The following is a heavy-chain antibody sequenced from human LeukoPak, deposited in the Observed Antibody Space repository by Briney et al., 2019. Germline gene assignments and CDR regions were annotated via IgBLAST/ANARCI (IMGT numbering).Heavy chain of an antibody. CDR3: AKWDTYYDSSGYYFY. CDR2: IGGSGTRT. Sequence: GGSLRLSCSASGFTFTTYGMNWVCQAPGKGLEWVSGIGGSGTRTYYADSVKGRFTISRDNSKNTLYLQMNSLRAEDTAVYYCAKWDTYYDSSGYYFYWGQGTLVTVSS. CDR1: GFTFTTYG. D-gene: IGHD3-22*01. J-gene: IGHJ4*02. V-gene: IGHV3-23*01.